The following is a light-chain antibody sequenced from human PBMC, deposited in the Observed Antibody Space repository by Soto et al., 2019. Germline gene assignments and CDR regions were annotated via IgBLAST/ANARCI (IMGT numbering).Light chain of an antibody. V-gene: IGLV2-14*01. CDR2: DVS. CDR1: SSDVGGYNY. Sequence: LTQPASVSGSPGQSITISCTGTSSDVGGYNYVSWYQQHPGKAPKLMIYDVSNRPSGVSNRFSGSKSGNTASLTISGLQAEDEADYYCNSYTSRSTYVFGTGTKVTV. J-gene: IGLJ1*01. CDR3: NSYTSRSTYV.